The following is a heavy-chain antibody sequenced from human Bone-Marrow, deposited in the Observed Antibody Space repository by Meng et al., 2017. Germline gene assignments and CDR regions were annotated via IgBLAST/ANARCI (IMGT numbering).Heavy chain of an antibody. Sequence: SLKISCAASGFTFDDYAMHWVRQAPGKGLEWVSGISWNSGSIGYADSVKGRFTISRDNAKNSLYLQMNSLRAEDTAVYYCARAEASGGPVNWFDPWGQGTLVTVSS. V-gene: IGHV3-9*01. CDR2: ISWNSGSI. D-gene: IGHD3-3*01. CDR1: GFTFDDYA. CDR3: ARAEASGGPVNWFDP. J-gene: IGHJ5*02.